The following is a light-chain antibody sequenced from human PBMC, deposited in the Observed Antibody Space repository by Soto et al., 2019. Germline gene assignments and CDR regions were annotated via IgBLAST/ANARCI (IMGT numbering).Light chain of an antibody. CDR2: NNN. J-gene: IGLJ2*01. CDR3: AAWDDSLNGVV. V-gene: IGLV1-44*01. CDR1: SSNIGSDS. Sequence: QSVLTQAPSASGTPGQRVTISCSGSSSNIGSDSVNWYQQLPGTAPKLLIYNNNQRPSGVPDLFSGSKSGTSASLAISGLQSEDEADYYCAAWDDSLNGVVFGGGTKLTVL.